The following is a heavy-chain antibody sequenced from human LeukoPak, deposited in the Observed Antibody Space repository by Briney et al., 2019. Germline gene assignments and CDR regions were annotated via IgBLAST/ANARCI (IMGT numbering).Heavy chain of an antibody. J-gene: IGHJ4*02. CDR3: AKDRNPDGKNSLDY. V-gene: IGHV3-23*05. CDR2: IYRSGGTT. D-gene: IGHD5-24*01. Sequence: GGSLRLSCEGSGFIFSGYAMNWVRQTPEKWLEWVALIYRSGGTTYYADSVKGRFTISRDNSRDTVYLQMNSLRVDDTAQYFCAKDRNPDGKNSLDYWGQGTQVTVSS. CDR1: GFIFSGYA.